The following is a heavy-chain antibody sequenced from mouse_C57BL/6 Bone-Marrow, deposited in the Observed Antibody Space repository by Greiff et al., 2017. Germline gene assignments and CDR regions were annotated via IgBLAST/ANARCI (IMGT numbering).Heavy chain of an antibody. J-gene: IGHJ2*01. V-gene: IGHV1-82*01. CDR2: IYPGDGDT. D-gene: IGHD1-1*02. CDR3: ARGGVGGY. CDR1: GYAFSSSW. Sequence: VQLQESGPELVKPGASVKISCKASGYAFSSSWMNWVKQRPGKGLEWIGRIYPGDGDTNYNGKFKGKATLTADKSSSTAYMQRSSLTSEDSAVYFWARGGVGGYWGQGTTLTVSS.